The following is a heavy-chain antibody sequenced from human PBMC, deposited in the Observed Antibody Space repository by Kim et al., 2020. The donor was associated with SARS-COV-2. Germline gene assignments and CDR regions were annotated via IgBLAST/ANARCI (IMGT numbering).Heavy chain of an antibody. D-gene: IGHD5-18*01. J-gene: IGHJ4*02. CDR3: TTVSYTWDGYSPLVDY. Sequence: PVKGRFTISRDDSKNTLYLQMNSLKTEDTAVYYCTTVSYTWDGYSPLVDYWGQGTLVTVSS. V-gene: IGHV3-15*01.